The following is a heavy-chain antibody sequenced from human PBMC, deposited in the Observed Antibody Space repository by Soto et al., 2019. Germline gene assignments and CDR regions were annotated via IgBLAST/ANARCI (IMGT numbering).Heavy chain of an antibody. J-gene: IGHJ4*02. CDR2: IYYSGST. D-gene: IGHD3-22*01. CDR3: ARTYYYDSSGYYYSNFDY. Sequence: PSETLSLTCTVSGGSISSGGYYWSWIRQHPGKGLEWIGYIYYSGSTYYNPSLKSRVTISVDTSKNQFSLKLSSVTAADTAVYYCARTYYYDSSGYYYSNFDYWGQGTLVTASS. CDR1: GGSISSGGYY. V-gene: IGHV4-31*03.